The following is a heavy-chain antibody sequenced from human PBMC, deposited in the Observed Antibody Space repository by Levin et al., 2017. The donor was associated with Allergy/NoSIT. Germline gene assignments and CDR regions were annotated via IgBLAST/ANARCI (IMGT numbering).Heavy chain of an antibody. J-gene: IGHJ4*02. V-gene: IGHV1-8*01. CDR3: ARILGGYGNEFDY. CDR1: GYTFSGDTFTNYD. CDR2: MNPNSGDT. D-gene: IGHD5-18*01. Sequence: AASVKVSCKASGYTFSGDTFTNYDINWVRQATGRGLEWMGWMNPNSGDTGYAPKFQGRVTMTRNPSISTAYMELTSLTSEDTAVYYCARILGGYGNEFDYWGQGTLVTVSS.